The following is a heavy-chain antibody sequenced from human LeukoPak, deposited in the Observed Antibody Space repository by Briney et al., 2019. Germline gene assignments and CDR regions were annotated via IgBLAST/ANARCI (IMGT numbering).Heavy chain of an antibody. V-gene: IGHV1-69*05. D-gene: IGHD6-6*01. J-gene: IGHJ2*01. CDR1: GGTLSSYA. CDR3: AQGTGDSSSSYHWYFDL. CDR2: IIPIFGTA. Sequence: GASVKVSCKASGGTLSSYAISWVRQAPGQGLEWMGGIIPIFGTANYAQKFQGRVTITTDESTSTAYMELSSLRSEDTAVYYCAQGTGDSSSSYHWYFDLWGRGTLVTVSS.